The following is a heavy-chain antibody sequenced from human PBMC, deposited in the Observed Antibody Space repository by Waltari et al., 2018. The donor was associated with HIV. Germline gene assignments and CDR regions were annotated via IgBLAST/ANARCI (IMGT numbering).Heavy chain of an antibody. J-gene: IGHJ4*02. CDR1: GSTFTSYG. D-gene: IGHD3-22*01. CDR2: ISAYNGNT. CDR3: AREGARRFYDSSGPFDY. V-gene: IGHV1-18*01. Sequence: QVQLVQSGAEVKKPGASVKVSCKASGSTFTSYGISWVRQAPGQGLEWMGWISAYNGNTNYAQKLQGRVTMTTDTSTSTAYMELRSLRSDDTAVYYCAREGARRFYDSSGPFDYWGQGTLVTVSS.